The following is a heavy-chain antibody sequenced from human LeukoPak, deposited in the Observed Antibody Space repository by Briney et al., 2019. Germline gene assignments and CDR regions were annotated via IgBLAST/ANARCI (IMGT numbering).Heavy chain of an antibody. V-gene: IGHV3-23*01. J-gene: IGHJ5*02. CDR3: AKDQVVPAAIYWFDP. CDR1: GFTFSIYA. CDR2: ISNSGGVT. D-gene: IGHD2-2*02. Sequence: GGSLRLSCAASGFTFSIYAMSWVRQAPGKGLEWVSSISNSGGVTTYADSVKGRFTISRDNSKNTLYLQMNNLRAEDTAVYYCAKDQVVPAAIYWFDPWGQGTLVTVSS.